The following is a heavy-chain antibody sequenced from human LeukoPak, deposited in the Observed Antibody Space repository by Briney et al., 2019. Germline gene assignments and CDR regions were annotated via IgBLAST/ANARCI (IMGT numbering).Heavy chain of an antibody. D-gene: IGHD2/OR15-2a*01. Sequence: GGSLRLSCEASGFSFSTYAMNWVRQAPGKGLEWVSVISVSGFSTYYADSVKGRFTISRDMSKSTLYLQMNSLRAEDTAIYHCAKNHDSNTYHTDDAFDIWGQGTMVTVSS. CDR3: AKNHDSNTYHTDDAFDI. CDR1: GFSFSTYA. J-gene: IGHJ3*02. V-gene: IGHV3-23*01. CDR2: ISVSGFST.